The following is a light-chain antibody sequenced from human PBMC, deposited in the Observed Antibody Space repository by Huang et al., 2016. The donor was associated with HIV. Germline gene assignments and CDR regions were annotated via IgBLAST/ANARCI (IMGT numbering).Light chain of an antibody. V-gene: IGKV3-20*01. CDR1: QSVSSSY. CDR3: QQYGSSPLYT. CDR2: GAS. J-gene: IGKJ2*01. Sequence: EIVLTQSPGTLSLSPGERATLSCRASQSVSSSYLAWYQQKPGQAPRLLIYGASSRATGIPDRFSGRGSGTDFTRTISRLEPEDFAVYYCQQYGSSPLYTFGQGTKLEIK.